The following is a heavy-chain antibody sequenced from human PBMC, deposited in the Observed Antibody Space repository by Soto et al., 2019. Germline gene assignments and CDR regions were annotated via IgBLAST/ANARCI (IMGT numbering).Heavy chain of an antibody. D-gene: IGHD3-3*01. Sequence: SQTLCLTRTVSGGSISSYYWSWIRQPPGKGLEWIGYIYYSGSTNYNPSLKSRVTISVDTSKNQFSLKLSSVTAADTAVYYCARAGDDFWSGYYAWFDPWGQGTLVTVSS. J-gene: IGHJ5*02. CDR1: GGSISSYY. V-gene: IGHV4-59*01. CDR2: IYYSGST. CDR3: ARAGDDFWSGYYAWFDP.